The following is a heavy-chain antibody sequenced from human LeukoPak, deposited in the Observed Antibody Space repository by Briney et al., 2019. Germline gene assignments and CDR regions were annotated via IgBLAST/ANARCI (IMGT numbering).Heavy chain of an antibody. CDR1: GYSFTSYW. J-gene: IGHJ3*02. CDR2: IYPGDSDT. Sequence: KTGESLKISCKGSGYSFTSYWIGWVRQMPGKGLEWMGIIYPGDSDTRYSPSFQGQVTISADKSISTAYLQWSSLKASDTAMYYCARAAVYHGSGRYDAFDIWGQGTMVTVSS. D-gene: IGHD3-10*01. V-gene: IGHV5-51*01. CDR3: ARAAVYHGSGRYDAFDI.